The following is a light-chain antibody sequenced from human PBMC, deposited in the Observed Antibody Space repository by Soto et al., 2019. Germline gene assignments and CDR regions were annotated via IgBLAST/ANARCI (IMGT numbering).Light chain of an antibody. Sequence: EIVLTQSPGTLSLSPGERATLSCRANQSVSSSYLAWYQQKPGQAPRLLIYGASSRATGIPDRFSGSGSGTDFTLTISRLEPEDFAVYHCQQYGRSPYTFGQGTKLEIK. V-gene: IGKV3-20*01. CDR2: GAS. CDR1: QSVSSSY. CDR3: QQYGRSPYT. J-gene: IGKJ2*01.